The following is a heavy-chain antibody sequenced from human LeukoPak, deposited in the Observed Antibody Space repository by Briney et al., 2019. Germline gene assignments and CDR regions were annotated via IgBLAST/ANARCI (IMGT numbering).Heavy chain of an antibody. D-gene: IGHD2-15*01. CDR2: ISGSGGST. Sequence: GGSLRLSCAASGVTFRSYAMSWVRQAPGEGLECVSAISGSGGSTYYADSVKGRFTISRDNSKNTLYLQMNSLRAEDTAVYSCANSAGYSLIPYYFDFWGQGTLVTVSS. CDR1: GVTFRSYA. V-gene: IGHV3-23*01. J-gene: IGHJ4*02. CDR3: ANSAGYSLIPYYFDF.